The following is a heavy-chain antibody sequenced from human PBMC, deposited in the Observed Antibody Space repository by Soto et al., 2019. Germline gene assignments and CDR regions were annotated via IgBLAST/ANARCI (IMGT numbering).Heavy chain of an antibody. CDR2: IIPIFGTA. D-gene: IGHD3-22*01. CDR3: GGTTYYYDSSCYSLNWFDP. J-gene: IGHJ5*02. CDR1: GGTFSSYA. Sequence: QVQLVQSGAEVKKPGSSVKVSCKASGGTFSSYAISWVRQAPGQGLEWMGGIIPIFGTANYAQKFQGRVTITSDKSTSTAYMELSSLRSEDTAVYYCGGTTYYYDSSCYSLNWFDPWGQGTLVTVSS. V-gene: IGHV1-69*06.